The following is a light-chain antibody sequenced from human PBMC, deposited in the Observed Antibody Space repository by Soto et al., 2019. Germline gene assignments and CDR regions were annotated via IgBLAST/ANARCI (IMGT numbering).Light chain of an antibody. CDR2: AAS. Sequence: DIQMTQSPSSLSASVGDRVTLTCRASETISTFLNWYQHKPGRAPKLLIYAASRLQSGVPSRFSGSGSGTEFTLSISSLQPEDFAIYYCQEYNSYSGTFGPGTKVEIK. J-gene: IGKJ1*01. CDR3: QEYNSYSGT. CDR1: ETISTF. V-gene: IGKV1-39*01.